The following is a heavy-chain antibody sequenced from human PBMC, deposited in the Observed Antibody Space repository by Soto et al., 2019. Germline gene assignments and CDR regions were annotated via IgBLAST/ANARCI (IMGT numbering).Heavy chain of an antibody. J-gene: IGHJ5*02. CDR3: AKGTYSKGFDP. CDR2: ISRGGGST. Sequence: VGSLSLSCASSGFTFSSYAMSWGLQAPGKGLEWVSVISRGGGSTYYADSVKGRFTISRDNSKNTLYLQVNSLRAEDTAVYYCAKGTYSKGFDPWGQGTLVTVS. D-gene: IGHD4-4*01. CDR1: GFTFSSYA. V-gene: IGHV3-23*01.